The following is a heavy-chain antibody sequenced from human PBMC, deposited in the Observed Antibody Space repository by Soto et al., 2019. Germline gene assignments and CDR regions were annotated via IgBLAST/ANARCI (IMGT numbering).Heavy chain of an antibody. CDR1: GFPFSSYA. CDR3: AKSAGIAAAGTEYYYYGMDV. Sequence: PGGSLRLCCAASGFPFSSYAMSWVRQAPGKGLEWVSAISGSGGSTYYADTVKGRFTISRDNSKNTLYLQMNSLRAEDTAVYYCAKSAGIAAAGTEYYYYGMDVWGQGTTVTVSS. CDR2: ISGSGGST. J-gene: IGHJ6*02. V-gene: IGHV3-23*01. D-gene: IGHD6-13*01.